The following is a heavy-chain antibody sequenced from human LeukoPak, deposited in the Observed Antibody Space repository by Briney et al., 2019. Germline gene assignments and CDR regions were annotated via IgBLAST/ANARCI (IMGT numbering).Heavy chain of an antibody. CDR2: IWSDGSHK. CDR3: ASAAGAFDM. CDR1: GFTFSKNG. V-gene: IGHV3-33*01. D-gene: IGHD6-13*01. J-gene: IGHJ3*02. Sequence: GGSLRLSCAASGFTFSKNGMHWIRQAPGKGLEWVAVIWSDGSHKYYADSMKGRFTISRDNSNNMVYLQMNGLRVEDTAVYYCASAAGAFDMWGQGTLVTVSS.